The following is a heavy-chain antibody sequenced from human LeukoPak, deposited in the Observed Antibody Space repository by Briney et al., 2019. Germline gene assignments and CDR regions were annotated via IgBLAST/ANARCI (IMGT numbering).Heavy chain of an antibody. CDR3: ARGRGNCSSTSCYTFDY. J-gene: IGHJ4*02. Sequence: PSETLSLTCAVYGGSFSGYYWSWIRQPPGKGLEWIGEINHSGSTNYNPSLKSRVTISVDTSKNQFSLKLSSVTAADTAVYYCARGRGNCSSTSCYTFDYWGQGTLVTFSS. CDR2: INHSGST. D-gene: IGHD2-2*02. CDR1: GGSFSGYY. V-gene: IGHV4-34*01.